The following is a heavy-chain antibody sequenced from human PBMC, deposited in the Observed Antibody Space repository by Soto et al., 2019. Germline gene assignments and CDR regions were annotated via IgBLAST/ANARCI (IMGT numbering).Heavy chain of an antibody. Sequence: EVQLVESGGGLVQPGGSLRLSCAVSGFTFSNYWMHWVRQAPGKGLVWVSTISPDGTIPDYTDSVKGRLAISSDNAKSTVFVQINSLTPADTAVYYCARFRGDAFDIWGQGTMVTVSS. J-gene: IGHJ3*02. D-gene: IGHD3-10*01. CDR2: ISPDGTIP. V-gene: IGHV3-74*01. CDR3: ARFRGDAFDI. CDR1: GFTFSNYW.